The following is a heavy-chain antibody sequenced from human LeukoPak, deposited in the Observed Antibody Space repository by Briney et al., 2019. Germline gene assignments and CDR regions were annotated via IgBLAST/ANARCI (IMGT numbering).Heavy chain of an antibody. Sequence: PGGSLRLSCAASGFTFSSYWMHWVRQPPGKGLVWASRISGDGTTTYADSVKGRFTISRDNANNTLFLQMNSLRAEDTAVYYCARRNPELGKSYDYWGQGTLVTVSS. CDR2: ISGDGTT. D-gene: IGHD7-27*01. CDR1: GFTFSSYW. CDR3: ARRNPELGKSYDY. J-gene: IGHJ4*02. V-gene: IGHV3-74*01.